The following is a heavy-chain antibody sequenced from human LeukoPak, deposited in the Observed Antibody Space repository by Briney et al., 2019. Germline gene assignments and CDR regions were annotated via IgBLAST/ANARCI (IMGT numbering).Heavy chain of an antibody. CDR2: VHYSGTA. J-gene: IGHJ4*02. V-gene: IGHV4-59*01. Sequence: PSETLSLTCTVSDGSITNYDWSWVRQPPGKGLEFIGHVHYSGTANYNPSLRSRVTMSIDTSKKHFFLKLKSVTAADTAVYYCVRGYGDFRVEGRYFHSWGQGTLVTVSS. CDR1: DGSITNYD. D-gene: IGHD4-17*01. CDR3: VRGYGDFRVEGRYFHS.